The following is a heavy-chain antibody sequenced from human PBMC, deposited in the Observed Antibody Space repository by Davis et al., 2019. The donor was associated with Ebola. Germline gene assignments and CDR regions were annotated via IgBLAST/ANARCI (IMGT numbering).Heavy chain of an antibody. CDR1: GYSFTSYW. V-gene: IGHV5-51*01. CDR3: ARQPRTRLGHILLWFGEGGMDV. CDR2: IYPGDSDT. Sequence: GESLKISCKGSGYSFTSYWIGWVRQMPGKGLEWMGIIYPGDSDTRYSPSFQGQVTISADKSISTAYLQWSSLKASDTAMYYCARQPRTRLGHILLWFGEGGMDVWGQGTTVTVSS. J-gene: IGHJ6*02. D-gene: IGHD3-10*01.